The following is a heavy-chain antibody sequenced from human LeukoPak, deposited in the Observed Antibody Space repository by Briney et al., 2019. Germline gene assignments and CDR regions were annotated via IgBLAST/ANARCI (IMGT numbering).Heavy chain of an antibody. CDR1: GVSISSYY. CDR3: ARFRHLSTVVTTAGFSNWFDP. V-gene: IGHV4-59*08. CDR2: IYYSGST. J-gene: IGHJ5*02. Sequence: PSETLSLTCTVSGVSISSYYWSWIRQPPGKGLEWIGYIYYSGSTNYNPSLKSRVTISVDTSKNQFSLKLSSVTAADTAVYYCARFRHLSTVVTTAGFSNWFDPWGQGTLVTVSS. D-gene: IGHD4-23*01.